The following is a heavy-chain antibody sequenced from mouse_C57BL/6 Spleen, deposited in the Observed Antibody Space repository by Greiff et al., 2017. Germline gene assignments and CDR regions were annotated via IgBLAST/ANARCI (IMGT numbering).Heavy chain of an antibody. CDR3: AREGNYGNYVGYFDY. D-gene: IGHD2-1*01. J-gene: IGHJ2*01. V-gene: IGHV3-6*01. Sequence: EVKLMESGPGLVKPSQSLSLTCSVTGYSITSGYYWNWIRQFPGNKLEWMGYISYDGSNNYNPSLKNRISITRDTSKNQFFLKLNSVTTEDTATYYCAREGNYGNYVGYFDYWGQGTTLTVSS. CDR2: ISYDGSN. CDR1: GYSITSGYY.